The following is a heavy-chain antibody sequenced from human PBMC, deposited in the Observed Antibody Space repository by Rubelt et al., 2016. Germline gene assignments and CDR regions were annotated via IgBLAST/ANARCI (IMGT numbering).Heavy chain of an antibody. CDR3: ARQGSSWYPDAFDI. J-gene: IGHJ3*02. Sequence: QLQLQESGPGLVKPSETLSLTCTVSGGSISSSSYYWAWIRQPPGKGLEWIGSIYYSGSTYYNRSLKGRGAIYVETSKNHVSLKLSSVTAADTAVYYCARQGSSWYPDAFDIWGQGTMVTVSS. D-gene: IGHD6-13*01. CDR1: GGSISSSSYY. V-gene: IGHV4-39*01. CDR2: IYYSGST.